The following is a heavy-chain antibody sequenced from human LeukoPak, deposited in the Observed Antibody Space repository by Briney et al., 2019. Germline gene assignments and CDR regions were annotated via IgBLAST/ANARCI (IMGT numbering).Heavy chain of an antibody. J-gene: IGHJ5*02. Sequence: GASVKVSCKASGYTFTSYAMNWVRQAPGQGLEWMGWINTNTGNPTYAQGFTGRFVFSLDTSVSTAYLQISSLKAEDTAVYYCASGVGDTAMVTNNWFDPWGQGTLVTVSS. CDR1: GYTFTSYA. V-gene: IGHV7-4-1*02. CDR3: ASGVGDTAMVTNNWFDP. D-gene: IGHD5-18*01. CDR2: INTNTGNP.